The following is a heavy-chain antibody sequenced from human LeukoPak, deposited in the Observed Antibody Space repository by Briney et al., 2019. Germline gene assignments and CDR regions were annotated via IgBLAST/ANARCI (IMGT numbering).Heavy chain of an antibody. CDR1: GFTFSSYS. CDR2: ISSSSSYI. D-gene: IGHD3-22*01. J-gene: IGHJ6*02. V-gene: IGHV3-21*01. Sequence: GGSLRLSCAASGFTFSSYSMNWVRQAPGKGLEWVSSISSSSSYIYYADSVKGRFTISRDNAKNSLYLQMNSLRAEDTAVYYCARDQSKDSPDYYDSSGYPRDYYYYGMDVWGQGTTVTVSS. CDR3: ARDQSKDSPDYYDSSGYPRDYYYYGMDV.